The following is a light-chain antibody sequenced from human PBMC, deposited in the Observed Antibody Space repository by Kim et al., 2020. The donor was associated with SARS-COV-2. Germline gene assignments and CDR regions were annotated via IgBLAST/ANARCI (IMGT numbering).Light chain of an antibody. Sequence: LSPGERVTLSCRASQSLSNTYLAWYQQKPGQAPRLLVYATSTRATGVPDRFSGSGSGTDFTLTISRLEPEDFAVYYCQQFGGSPYTFGQGTKLEIK. CDR3: QQFGGSPYT. CDR1: QSLSNTY. J-gene: IGKJ2*01. CDR2: ATS. V-gene: IGKV3-20*01.